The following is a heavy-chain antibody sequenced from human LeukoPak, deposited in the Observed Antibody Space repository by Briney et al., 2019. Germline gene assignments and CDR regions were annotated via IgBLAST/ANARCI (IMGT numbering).Heavy chain of an antibody. Sequence: GGSLRLSCAASGFAVSSNHMNWVRQAPGKGLEWISVIFNGGSTYYADSVKGRFTISRDNSKNTLYVQMDRLRAEDTAVYYCVLTTVTTSIEYWGQGTLVTVSS. CDR2: IFNGGST. V-gene: IGHV3-53*01. J-gene: IGHJ4*02. D-gene: IGHD4-17*01. CDR3: VLTTVTTSIEY. CDR1: GFAVSSNH.